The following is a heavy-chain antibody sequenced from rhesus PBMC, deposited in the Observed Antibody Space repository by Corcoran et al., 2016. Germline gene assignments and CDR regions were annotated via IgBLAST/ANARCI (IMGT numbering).Heavy chain of an antibody. D-gene: IGHD1-44*02. CDR2: ISNGGGST. Sequence: EVQLVESGGGLVQPGGSLRLSCAASGFTFSSYGMSWVRQATGKGLEGVSYISNGGGSTYSADAVKGRFTISGDNEKNTLSLQMNSLRAEDTAVYYWAKGVVGAKDYWGQGVLVTVSS. CDR1: GFTFSSYG. CDR3: AKGVVGAKDY. V-gene: IGHV3S5*01. J-gene: IGHJ4*01.